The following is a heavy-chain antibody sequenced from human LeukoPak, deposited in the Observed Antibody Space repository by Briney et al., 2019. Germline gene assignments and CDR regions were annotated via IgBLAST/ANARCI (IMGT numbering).Heavy chain of an antibody. Sequence: SETLSLTCTVSGGSIVSSSYYWGWIRQPPGKGLELIGSIHHSGSTNYNPSLKSRVTLFIDTSKSQFSLKLSSVTAADTAVYYCARQHYYYGMDVWGQGTTVTVSS. J-gene: IGHJ6*02. CDR1: GGSIVSSSYY. V-gene: IGHV4-39*01. CDR3: ARQHYYYGMDV. CDR2: IHHSGST.